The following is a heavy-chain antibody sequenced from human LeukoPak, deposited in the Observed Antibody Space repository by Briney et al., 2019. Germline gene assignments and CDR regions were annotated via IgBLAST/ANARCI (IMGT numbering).Heavy chain of an antibody. D-gene: IGHD6-19*01. V-gene: IGHV3-7*03. CDR1: GFTFSNYW. CDR2: INQPANSQ. Sequence: PGGSLRLSCAASGFTFSNYWMSWVRQAPGKGLEWVANINQPANSQNTVDSVKGRFTISRDNSENTVYLQMNSLRADDTAVYYCAKTTAGYSSGRYPGWPVDYWGQGTLVTVSS. J-gene: IGHJ4*02. CDR3: AKTTAGYSSGRYPGWPVDY.